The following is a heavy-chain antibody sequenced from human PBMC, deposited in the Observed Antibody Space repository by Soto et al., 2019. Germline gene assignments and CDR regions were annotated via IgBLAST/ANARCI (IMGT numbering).Heavy chain of an antibody. D-gene: IGHD6-13*01. J-gene: IGHJ3*02. CDR3: ARDIPGIAAAGTRLDAFDI. Sequence: SETLSLTCTVSGGSISSGGYYWSWIRQHPGKGLEWIGYIYYSGSTYYNPSLKSRVTISVDTSKNQFSPKLSSVTAADTAVYYCARDIPGIAAAGTRLDAFDIWGQGTMVTVSS. V-gene: IGHV4-31*03. CDR1: GGSISSGGYY. CDR2: IYYSGST.